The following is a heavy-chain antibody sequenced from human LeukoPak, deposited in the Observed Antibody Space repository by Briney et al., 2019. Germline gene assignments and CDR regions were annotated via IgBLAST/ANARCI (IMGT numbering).Heavy chain of an antibody. Sequence: TLSLTCPVFGDSISSGNYYWHWIRQPAGKGLEWIGRLYASGSTDYNPSLKSRVTISLDTSKNQFSLRLSSVTAADTAVYYCARSLYYHDSSGYFSKTFYFDSWGQGALVTVSS. CDR2: LYASGST. J-gene: IGHJ4*02. CDR1: GDSISSGNYY. V-gene: IGHV4-61*02. D-gene: IGHD3-22*01. CDR3: ARSLYYHDSSGYFSKTFYFDS.